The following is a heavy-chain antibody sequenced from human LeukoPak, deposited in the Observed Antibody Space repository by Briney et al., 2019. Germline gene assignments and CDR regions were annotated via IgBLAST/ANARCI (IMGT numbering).Heavy chain of an antibody. CDR2: ISGRGGST. V-gene: IGHV3-23*01. J-gene: IGHJ4*02. D-gene: IGHD2-15*01. CDR3: AKDSEPYCSGGSCPFDY. Sequence: GGSLTLSCAASGFTFSSYAMSCASQAPGKGLEWDSAISGRGGSTYYAASVKGRFTITSDNSKTTLYLQMNSLRAEDTAVYDCAKDSEPYCSGGSCPFDYWGQGTLVTVSS. CDR1: GFTFSSYA.